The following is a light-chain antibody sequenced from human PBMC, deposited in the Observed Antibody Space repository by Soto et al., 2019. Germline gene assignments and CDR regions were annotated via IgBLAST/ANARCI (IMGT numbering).Light chain of an antibody. V-gene: IGKV3-15*01. CDR3: QQSYSIPWT. CDR1: QSVSSD. J-gene: IGKJ1*01. Sequence: EIVMTQSPATLSVSPGERATLSCRASQSVSSDLAWYHQKPGQAPRLLIYGASTRATGIPARFSGSGSGTEFTLTINSLQSEDFATYYCQQSYSIPWTFGQGTKVEIK. CDR2: GAS.